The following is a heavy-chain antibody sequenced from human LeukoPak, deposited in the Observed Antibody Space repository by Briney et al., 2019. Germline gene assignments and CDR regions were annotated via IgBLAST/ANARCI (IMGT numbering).Heavy chain of an antibody. CDR1: GYTFASYG. CDR3: ARRRIPGYDSSGYSDY. Sequence: ASVKVSCTASGYTFASYGISWVRQAPGQGLEWMGWISAYNGNTNYAQKLQGRVTMTTDTSTSTAYMELRSLRSDDTAVYYCARRRIPGYDSSGYSDYWGQGTLVTVSS. CDR2: ISAYNGNT. J-gene: IGHJ4*02. V-gene: IGHV1-18*01. D-gene: IGHD3-22*01.